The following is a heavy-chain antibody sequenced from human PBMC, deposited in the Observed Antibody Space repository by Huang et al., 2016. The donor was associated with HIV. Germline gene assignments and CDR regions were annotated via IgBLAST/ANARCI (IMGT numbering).Heavy chain of an antibody. J-gene: IGHJ6*02. CDR3: AICGDDQHFLARSKLYYGLDV. CDR2: INPTSGGT. V-gene: IGHV1-2*02. CDR1: FSGHY. Sequence: FSGHYIQWLRQAPGQGLEWLGWINPTSGGTNYAKNFRGRVTMTRDTSINTAYMELGSLESDDTAVYYCAICGDDQHFLARSKLYYGLDVWGQGTTVTVSS. D-gene: IGHD3-10*01.